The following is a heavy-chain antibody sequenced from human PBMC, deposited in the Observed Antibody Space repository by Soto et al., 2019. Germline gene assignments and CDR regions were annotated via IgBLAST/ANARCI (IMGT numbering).Heavy chain of an antibody. CDR2: IIPIFGTA. D-gene: IGHD3-22*01. CDR1: GGTFSSYA. J-gene: IGHJ6*02. CDR3: ARYYYDSSGYYSEAYYYYYGMDV. Sequence: QVQLVQSGAEVKKPGSSVKVSCKASGGTFSSYAISWVRQAPGQGLEWMGGIIPIFGTANYAQKFQGRVTITADESTSTAYMELISLRSEDTAVYYCARYYYDSSGYYSEAYYYYYGMDVWGQGTTVTVSS. V-gene: IGHV1-69*01.